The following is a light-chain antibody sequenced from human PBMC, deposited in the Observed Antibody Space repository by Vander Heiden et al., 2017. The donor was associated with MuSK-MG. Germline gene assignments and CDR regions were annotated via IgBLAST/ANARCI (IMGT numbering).Light chain of an antibody. V-gene: IGLV1-51*01. J-gene: IGLJ1*01. Sequence: QSVFTQPPSVSAAPGQKVTISCSGSSSNIGNNYVSWYQQLPGTAPKLLIYDNNKRPSGIPDRFSGSKSGTSATLGITGLQTGDEADYYCGTWDSGLSPYVFGTGTKVTVL. CDR1: SSNIGNNY. CDR3: GTWDSGLSPYV. CDR2: DNN.